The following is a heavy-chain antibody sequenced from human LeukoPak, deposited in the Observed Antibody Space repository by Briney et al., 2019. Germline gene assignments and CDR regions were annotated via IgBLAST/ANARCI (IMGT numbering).Heavy chain of an antibody. V-gene: IGHV1-69*06. D-gene: IGHD5-12*01. CDR1: GGTFSSYA. CDR2: IIPIFGTA. Sequence: ASVKVSCKASGGTFSSYAISWVRQAPGQGLEWMGGIIPIFGTANYAQKFQGRVTITADKSTSTAYMELSSLRSEDTAVYYCVRIYSGYDYRYYYYYMDVWGKGTTVTVSS. J-gene: IGHJ6*03. CDR3: VRIYSGYDYRYYYYYMDV.